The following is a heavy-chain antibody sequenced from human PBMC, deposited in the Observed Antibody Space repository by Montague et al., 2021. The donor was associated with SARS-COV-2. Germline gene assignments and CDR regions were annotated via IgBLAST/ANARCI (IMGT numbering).Heavy chain of an antibody. CDR3: ARDPDSGSYSSDAFDI. D-gene: IGHD1-26*01. J-gene: IGHJ3*02. CDR1: GFTFSSYA. Sequence: SLRLSCAASGFTFSSYAMHWVRQAPGKGLEWVAVISHDGSNKYYADSVKGRFTISRDNSKNTLYLQMNSLRAEDTAVYYCARDPDSGSYSSDAFDIWGQGTMVTVSS. V-gene: IGHV3-30-3*01. CDR2: ISHDGSNK.